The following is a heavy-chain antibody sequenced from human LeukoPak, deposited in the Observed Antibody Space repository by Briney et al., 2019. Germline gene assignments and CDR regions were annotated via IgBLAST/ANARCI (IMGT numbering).Heavy chain of an antibody. CDR3: ASSTYYYYYYMDV. CDR2: ISSSSSYI. V-gene: IGHV3-11*06. D-gene: IGHD2-2*01. Sequence: PGGSLRLSCAASGFTFSDYYMSWIRQAPGKGLEWVSSISSSSSYIYYADSVKGRFTISRDNAKNSLYLQMNSLRAEDTAVYYCASSTYYYYYYMDVWGKGTTVTVSS. J-gene: IGHJ6*03. CDR1: GFTFSDYY.